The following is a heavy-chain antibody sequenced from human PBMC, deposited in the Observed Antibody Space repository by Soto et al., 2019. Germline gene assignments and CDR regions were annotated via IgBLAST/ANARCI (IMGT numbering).Heavy chain of an antibody. CDR1: GFTFSRYE. CDR3: ARDEGSAWYFDY. CDR2: IGSNGSTI. V-gene: IGHV3-48*03. J-gene: IGHJ4*02. D-gene: IGHD6-19*01. Sequence: EVQLVESGGGLVQPGGSLRLSCAASGFTFSRYEMNWVRQAPGKGLEWVSYIGSNGSTIYYADSVKGRFTISRDNAKNSLYLQMNSLRAEDTAVYFCARDEGSAWYFDYWGQGTLVTVSS.